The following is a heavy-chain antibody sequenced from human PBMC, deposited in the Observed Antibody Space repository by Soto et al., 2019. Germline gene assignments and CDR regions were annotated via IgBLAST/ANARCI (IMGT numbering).Heavy chain of an antibody. J-gene: IGHJ6*02. V-gene: IGHV3-23*01. D-gene: IGHD5-12*01. CDR3: ARDRGLRPYYGMDV. CDR2: ISGTAAST. CDR1: GFTFSNNA. Sequence: GGSLRLSCAASGFTFSNNAMSWVRQAPEKGLEWVSTISGTAASTFYADSVKGRFTISRDNSKNTLYLQMNSLRAEDTAVYYCARDRGLRPYYGMDVWGQGTTVTVSS.